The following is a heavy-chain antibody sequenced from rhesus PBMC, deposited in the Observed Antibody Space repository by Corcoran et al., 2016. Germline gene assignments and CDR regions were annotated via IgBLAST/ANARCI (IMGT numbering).Heavy chain of an antibody. J-gene: IGHJ4*01. CDR2: IYGSGSST. Sequence: QLQLQESGPGLVKPSETLSVTCAVSGGSISSSYWSWIRQAPGKGLEWIGYIYGSGSSTNYNPSLKSRVTLSVDTSKNQLSLKLSSVAAADADVYYCASGPGGIAAAGTGGYWGQGVLVTVSS. CDR3: ASGPGGIAAAGTGGY. D-gene: IGHD6-25*01. CDR1: GGSISSSY. V-gene: IGHV4-169*02.